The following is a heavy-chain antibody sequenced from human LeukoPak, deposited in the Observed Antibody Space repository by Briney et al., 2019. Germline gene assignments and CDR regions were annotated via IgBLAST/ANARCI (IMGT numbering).Heavy chain of an antibody. V-gene: IGHV3-15*01. J-gene: IGHJ4*02. D-gene: IGHD1-1*01. CDR2: IFSKTDGGAT. CDR3: TDWDAARFDY. CDR1: GFTFTNAW. Sequence: GGSLRLSCAASGFTFTNAWMNWVRQPPGKGLEWVGRIFSKTDGGATDYAAPVKGRFIISRDDSKNTLYLQMSSLQTEDIAVYYCTDWDAARFDYWGQGSLVTVSS.